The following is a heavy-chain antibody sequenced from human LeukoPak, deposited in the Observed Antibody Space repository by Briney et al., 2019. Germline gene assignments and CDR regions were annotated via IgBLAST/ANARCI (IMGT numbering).Heavy chain of an antibody. CDR1: GDSISSSGYY. Sequence: SETLSLTCTVSGDSISSSGYYWGWIRQPPGKGLDWIGSMYYSGSTYYNPSLKSRVTISVDTSKNQFSLKLSSVTAADTAVYYCARAIFPKRYGDYAGWFAFDIWGQGTMVTVSS. V-gene: IGHV4-39*01. CDR2: MYYSGST. J-gene: IGHJ3*02. CDR3: ARAIFPKRYGDYAGWFAFDI. D-gene: IGHD4-17*01.